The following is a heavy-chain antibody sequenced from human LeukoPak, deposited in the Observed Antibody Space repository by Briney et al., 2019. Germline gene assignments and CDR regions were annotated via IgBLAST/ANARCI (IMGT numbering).Heavy chain of an antibody. CDR3: ARGHYDILTGNYKWTPDY. CDR2: IHSGGSDI. V-gene: IGHV3-21*06. CDR1: GFNFSSYK. Sequence: GGSLRLSCVASGFNFSSYKRNWVRQAPGRGLEWVSSIHSGGSDIYYADSVKGRFTVSRDNAKNSLFLQMNSLRAEDTALYYCARGHYDILTGNYKWTPDYWGQGTLVSVSS. J-gene: IGHJ4*02. D-gene: IGHD3-9*01.